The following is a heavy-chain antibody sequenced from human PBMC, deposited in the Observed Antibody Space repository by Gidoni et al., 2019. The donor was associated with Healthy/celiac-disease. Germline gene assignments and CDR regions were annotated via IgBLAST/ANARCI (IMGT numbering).Heavy chain of an antibody. CDR2: IYYSGST. D-gene: IGHD3-10*01. V-gene: IGHV4-39*01. J-gene: IGHJ4*02. CDR1: GGSISSSSYY. CDR3: ASTGSFGFDY. Sequence: QLQLQESGPGLVKPSETLSLTCTVSGGSISSSSYYWGWIRQPPGKGLEWIGSIYYSGSTYYNPSLKSRVTISVDTSKNQFSLTLSSVTAADTAVYYCASTGSFGFDYWGQGTLVTVSS.